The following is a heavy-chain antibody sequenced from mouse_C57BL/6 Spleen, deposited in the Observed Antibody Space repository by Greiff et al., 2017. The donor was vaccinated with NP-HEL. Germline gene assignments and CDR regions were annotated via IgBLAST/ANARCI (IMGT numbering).Heavy chain of an antibody. V-gene: IGHV1-18*01. D-gene: IGHD1-1*01. CDR2: INPNNGGT. CDR1: GYTFTDYN. J-gene: IGHJ3*01. Sequence: VQLQQSGPELVKPGASVKIPCKASGYTFTDYNMDWVKQSHGQSLEWIGDINPNNGGTIYNQKLKGKATLTVDKPSSTAYMELRSLTSEDTAGYYCARSNYGSPFAYWGQGTLVTVSA. CDR3: ARSNYGSPFAY.